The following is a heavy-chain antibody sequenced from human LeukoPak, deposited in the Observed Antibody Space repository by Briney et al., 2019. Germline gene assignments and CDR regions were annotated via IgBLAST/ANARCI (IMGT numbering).Heavy chain of an antibody. CDR2: IRYDGSNK. J-gene: IGHJ4*02. Sequence: PGGSLRLSCAASGFTFSSYGMHWVRQAPGKGLEWVAFIRYDGSNKYYADSVKGRFTISRDNSKNTLYLQMNSLRAEDTAVYYCAREGPERSYDILTGYYQGTYYFDYWGQGTLVTVSS. CDR1: GFTFSSYG. V-gene: IGHV3-30*02. D-gene: IGHD3-9*01. CDR3: AREGPERSYDILTGYYQGTYYFDY.